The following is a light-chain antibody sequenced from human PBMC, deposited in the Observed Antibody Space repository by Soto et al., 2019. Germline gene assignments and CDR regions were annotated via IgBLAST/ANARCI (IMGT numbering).Light chain of an antibody. CDR1: QNVSSNY. CDR2: SAS. J-gene: IGKJ4*01. Sequence: EIVLTQSPGTLSLSPGGRATLSCRASQNVSSNYLAWYQHKPGQTPRLLIYSASSRATGIPDRFSGSGSGTDFSVTISRLETDDFAMYFSQHYDNSPQVTFGGGTKVEIK. V-gene: IGKV3-20*01. CDR3: QHYDNSPQVT.